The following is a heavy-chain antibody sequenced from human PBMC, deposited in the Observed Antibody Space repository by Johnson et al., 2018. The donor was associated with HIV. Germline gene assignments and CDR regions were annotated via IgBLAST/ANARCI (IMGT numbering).Heavy chain of an antibody. V-gene: IGHV3-30*04. CDR2: ISYDGTKK. J-gene: IGHJ3*02. D-gene: IGHD1-26*01. CDR1: GFTFSNYA. CDR3: ARDSPPQDTMIIVMFTFDLDI. Sequence: QMMLVESGGGVVQPGRSLRLSCAGSGFTFSNYAVHWLRQTPGKGLEWVAVISYDGTKKYYADSVKGRFSISRDNSANTVYLQMDSLTSDDTAVYYCARDSPPQDTMIIVMFTFDLDIWGQGTRVTVSS.